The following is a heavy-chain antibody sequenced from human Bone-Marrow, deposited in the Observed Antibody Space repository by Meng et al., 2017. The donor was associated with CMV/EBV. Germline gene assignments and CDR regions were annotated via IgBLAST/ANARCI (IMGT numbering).Heavy chain of an antibody. J-gene: IGHJ4*02. CDR1: GGSFSGYY. Sequence: QVQIQQWGEGLLKPSETLSLPCAVYGGSFSGYYWSWIRQPPGKGLEWIGEINHSGSTNYNPSLKSRVTISVDTSKNQFSLKLSSVTAADTAVYYCAREGHNSSGWSRWGQGTLVTVSS. V-gene: IGHV4-34*01. D-gene: IGHD6-19*01. CDR2: INHSGST. CDR3: AREGHNSSGWSR.